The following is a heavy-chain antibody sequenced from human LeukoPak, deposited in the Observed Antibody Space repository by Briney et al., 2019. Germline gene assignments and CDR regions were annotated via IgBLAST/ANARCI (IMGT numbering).Heavy chain of an antibody. D-gene: IGHD3-10*01. J-gene: IGHJ4*02. CDR2: ISSSSSYI. CDR3: AKAGVRFGDFDY. CDR1: GFTFSSYS. Sequence: GGSLRLSCAASGFTFSSYSMNWVRQAPGKGLEWVSSISSSSSYIYYADSVKGRFTISRDNSKNTLYLQMNSLRAEDTAIYYCAKAGVRFGDFDYWGQGTLVTVSS. V-gene: IGHV3-21*04.